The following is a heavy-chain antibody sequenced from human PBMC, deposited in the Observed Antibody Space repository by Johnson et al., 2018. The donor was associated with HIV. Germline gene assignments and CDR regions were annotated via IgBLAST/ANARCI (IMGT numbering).Heavy chain of an antibody. V-gene: IGHV3-66*01. D-gene: IGHD6-13*01. CDR1: GFTVSSNY. CDR3: TRSIAATGRDALDI. CDR2: IYSGGST. J-gene: IGHJ3*02. Sequence: VQLVESGGGLVQPGGSLRLSCAASGFTVSSNYMSWVRQAPGKGLEWVSVIYSGGSTYYADSVKGRFTISRDNSKNTLYLQMNSLKTEDTAVYYCTRSIAATGRDALDIWGQGTMVTVSS.